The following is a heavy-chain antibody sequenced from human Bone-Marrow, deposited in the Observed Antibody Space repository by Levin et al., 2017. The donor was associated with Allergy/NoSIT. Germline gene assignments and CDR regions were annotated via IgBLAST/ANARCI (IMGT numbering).Heavy chain of an antibody. CDR3: ARRSLFCSAASCYSGY. CDR2: ISPFNGNT. D-gene: IGHD2-15*01. J-gene: IGHJ4*02. CDR1: GYTFDNFA. V-gene: IGHV1-18*01. Sequence: ASVKVSCETSGYTFDNFAISWVRQAPGQGLDYMGWISPFNGNTNHVQKFQGRLTLTTDTSTGTAFMELRSLESDDTAVYYCARRSLFCSAASCYSGYWGQGTLVTVSS.